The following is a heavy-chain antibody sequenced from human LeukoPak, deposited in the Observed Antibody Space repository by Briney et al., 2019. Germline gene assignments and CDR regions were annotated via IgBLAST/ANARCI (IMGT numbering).Heavy chain of an antibody. J-gene: IGHJ4*02. Sequence: GRSLRLSCAASRFTFDDYAMHWVRQAPGKGLEWVSGISWNSGSIGYADSVKGRFTISRDNAKNSLYLQMNSLRAEDTALYYCAKDIGHLTYYFDYWGQGTLVTVSS. CDR3: AKDIGHLTYYFDY. D-gene: IGHD3-3*02. CDR1: RFTFDDYA. V-gene: IGHV3-9*01. CDR2: ISWNSGSI.